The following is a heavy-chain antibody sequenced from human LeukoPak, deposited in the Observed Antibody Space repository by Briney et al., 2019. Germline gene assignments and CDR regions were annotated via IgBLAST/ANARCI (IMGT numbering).Heavy chain of an antibody. V-gene: IGHV1-24*01. CDR2: FDPEDGAR. J-gene: IGHJ4*02. CDR1: GDTVTGFS. D-gene: IGHD5-18*01. CDR3: ATGYTYDYSFY. Sequence: ASVKVSCKVSGDTVTGFSIHWVRQAPGHGLEWMGGFDPEDGARIFAQKFQGRVTMTEDTSTDTAYMDLSSLRSEDTAVYYCATGYTYDYSFYWGQGTLVTVSS.